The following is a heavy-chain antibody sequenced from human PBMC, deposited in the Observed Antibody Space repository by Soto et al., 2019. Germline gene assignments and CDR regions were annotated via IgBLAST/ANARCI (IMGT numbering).Heavy chain of an antibody. Sequence: GGSLRLSCAASGFTFSSYGMHWVRQAPGKGLEWVAVISYDGSNKYHADSVKGRFTISRDNSKNTLYLQMNSLRAEDTAVYYCAKGAVPSSAFDIWGQGTMVTVSS. CDR1: GFTFSSYG. J-gene: IGHJ3*02. CDR2: ISYDGSNK. CDR3: AKGAVPSSAFDI. D-gene: IGHD6-19*01. V-gene: IGHV3-30*18.